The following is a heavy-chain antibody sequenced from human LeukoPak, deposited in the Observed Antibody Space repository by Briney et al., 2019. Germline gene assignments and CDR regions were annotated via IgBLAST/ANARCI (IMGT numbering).Heavy chain of an antibody. D-gene: IGHD2-2*02. CDR3: ARGGGYCSSTSCYTYYYYMDV. J-gene: IGHJ6*03. CDR1: GFTFSSCS. V-gene: IGHV3-21*01. CDR2: ISSCSSYI. Sequence: GGSLRLSCAASGFTFSSCSMNWVRQAPGKGLEWVSFISSCSSYIYYADSVKVRFTISRDNAKNSLYLQMNSLRAEDTAVYYCARGGGYCSSTSCYTYYYYMDVWGKGTTVTVSS.